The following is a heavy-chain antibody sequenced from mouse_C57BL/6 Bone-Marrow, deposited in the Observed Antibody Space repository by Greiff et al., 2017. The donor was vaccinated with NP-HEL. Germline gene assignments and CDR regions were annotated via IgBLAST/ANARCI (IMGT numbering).Heavy chain of an antibody. CDR1: GFTFSSYA. J-gene: IGHJ4*01. Sequence: EVKLMESGGGLVKPGGSLKLSCAASGFTFSSYAMSWVRQTPEKRLEWVATISDGGSYTYYPDNVKGRFTISRDNAKNNLYLQMSHLKSEDTAMYYCARVGGYGNYEAMDYWGQGTSVTVSS. CDR2: ISDGGSYT. CDR3: ARVGGYGNYEAMDY. D-gene: IGHD2-1*01. V-gene: IGHV5-4*03.